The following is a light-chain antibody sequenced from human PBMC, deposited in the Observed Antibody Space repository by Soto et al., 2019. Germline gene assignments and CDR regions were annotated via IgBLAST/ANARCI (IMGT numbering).Light chain of an antibody. V-gene: IGLV1-47*01. CDR3: AAWDDSLSGHYV. CDR1: SSNIGSNY. Sequence: VLTQPPSASGTPGQRVTISCSGSSSNIGSNYVSWYQQLPGTAPKLLIYRNNQRPSGVPDRFSGSESGTSASLAISGLRSEDEGDYYCAAWDDSLSGHYVFGTGTKVTVL. CDR2: RNN. J-gene: IGLJ1*01.